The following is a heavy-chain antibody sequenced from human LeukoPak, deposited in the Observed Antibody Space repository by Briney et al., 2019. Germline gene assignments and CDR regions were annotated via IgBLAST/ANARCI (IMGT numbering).Heavy chain of an antibody. D-gene: IGHD2-15*01. V-gene: IGHV3-23*01. J-gene: IGHJ5*02. CDR1: GFTFSSFA. CDR3: ARGICSGGSCWFDP. CDR2: ISGSGAGT. Sequence: GGSLRLSCAASGFTFSSFALSWVRHAPGKGLEWVSAISGSGAGTYYADSVKGRFTISRDNSKNTLYLQMNSLRAEDTAVYYCARGICSGGSCWFDPWGQGTLVTVSS.